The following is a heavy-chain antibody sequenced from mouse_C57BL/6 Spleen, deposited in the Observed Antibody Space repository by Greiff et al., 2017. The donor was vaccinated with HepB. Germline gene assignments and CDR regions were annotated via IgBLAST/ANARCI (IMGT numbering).Heavy chain of an antibody. J-gene: IGHJ4*01. Sequence: EVQLQQSGAELVKPGASVKLSCTASGFNIKDYYMHWVKQRTEQGLGWIGKIDPEDGETKYATKFQVQATITADTSSNTAYLQLSSLTSEDTAVYYCARSIDSNYAYYAMDYGGQGTSVTVSS. CDR3: ARSIDSNYAYYAMDY. CDR2: IDPEDGET. D-gene: IGHD2-5*01. V-gene: IGHV14-2*01. CDR1: GFNIKDYY.